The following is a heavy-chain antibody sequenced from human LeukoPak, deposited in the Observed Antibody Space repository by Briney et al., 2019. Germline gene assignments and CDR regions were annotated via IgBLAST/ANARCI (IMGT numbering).Heavy chain of an antibody. Sequence: GGSLRLSCTASGFTFSGFSMNWIRKAPGKGLKWVSSFGTRSTSIYHAGSVKGRFAISRDNAKNSLYLQMSSLRAEDTALYYCAREVSEGFDFWGQGTLVTVSS. J-gene: IGHJ4*02. V-gene: IGHV3-21*01. CDR1: GFTFSGFS. CDR2: FGTRSTSI. D-gene: IGHD3-22*01. CDR3: AREVSEGFDF.